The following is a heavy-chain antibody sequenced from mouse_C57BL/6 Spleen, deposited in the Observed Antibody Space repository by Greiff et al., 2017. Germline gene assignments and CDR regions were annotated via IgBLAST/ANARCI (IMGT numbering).Heavy chain of an antibody. D-gene: IGHD3-2*01. Sequence: EVKLVESGPGLAKPSQTLSLTCSVTGYSITSDYWNWIRKFPGNKLEYMGYISYSGSTYYNPSLKSRISITRDTSKNQYYLQLNSVTTEDTATYYCARGADDSPIWFAYWGQGTLVTVSA. CDR3: ARGADDSPIWFAY. CDR1: GYSITSDY. V-gene: IGHV3-8*01. J-gene: IGHJ3*01. CDR2: ISYSGST.